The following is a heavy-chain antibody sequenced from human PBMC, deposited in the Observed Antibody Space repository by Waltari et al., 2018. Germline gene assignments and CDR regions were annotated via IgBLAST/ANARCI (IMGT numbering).Heavy chain of an antibody. D-gene: IGHD3-22*01. CDR1: GYTFTGYY. J-gene: IGHJ2*01. CDR2: INPNSGGT. Sequence: QVQLVQSGAEVKKPGASVKVSCKASGYTFTGYYMHWVRQAPGQGLEWMGRINPNSGGTNYAQKFQGRVTMTRDTSISTAYMELSRLRSDDTAVYYCARGYYDSSGYYPYWYFDLWGRGTLVTVSS. V-gene: IGHV1-2*06. CDR3: ARGYYDSSGYYPYWYFDL.